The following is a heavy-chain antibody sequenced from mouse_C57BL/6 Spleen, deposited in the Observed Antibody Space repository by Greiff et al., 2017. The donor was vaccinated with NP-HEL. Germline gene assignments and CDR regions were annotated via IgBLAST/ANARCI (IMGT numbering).Heavy chain of an antibody. J-gene: IGHJ1*03. Sequence: VQLQQSGAELVKPGASVKISCKASGYAFSSYWMNWVKQRPGKGLEWIGQIYPGDGDTNYNGKFKGKATLTADKSSSTAYMQLSSLTSEDSAVYFCARALITTVVEGYFAVWGTGTTVTVSS. D-gene: IGHD1-1*01. CDR2: IYPGDGDT. CDR3: ARALITTVVEGYFAV. V-gene: IGHV1-80*01. CDR1: GYAFSSYW.